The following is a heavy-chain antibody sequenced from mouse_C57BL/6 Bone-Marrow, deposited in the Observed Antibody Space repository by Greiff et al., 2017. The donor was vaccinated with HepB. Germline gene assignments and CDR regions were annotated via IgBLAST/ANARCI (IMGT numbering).Heavy chain of an antibody. CDR3: AGNYSNLCYYAVDY. CDR1: GYTFTDYY. V-gene: IGHV1-76*01. J-gene: IGHJ4*01. CDR2: IYPGSGNT. D-gene: IGHD2-5*01. Sequence: VQLQQSGAELVRPGASVKLSCKASGYTFTDYYINWVKQRPGQGLEWIARIYPGSGNTYYNEKFKGKATLTAEKSSSTAYMQLSSLTSEDSAVYFCAGNYSNLCYYAVDYWGQGTSVTVSS.